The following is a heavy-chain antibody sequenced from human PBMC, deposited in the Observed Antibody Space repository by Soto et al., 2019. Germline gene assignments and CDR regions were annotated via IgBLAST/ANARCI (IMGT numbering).Heavy chain of an antibody. CDR3: ARSPRDGYNSLDY. Sequence: SVKVSCKASGGTFSSYTISWVRQAPGQGLEWMGRIIPILGIANYAQKFQGRVTITADKSTSTAYMELSSLRSEDTAVYYCARSPRDGYNSLDYWGQGTLVTVSS. CDR2: IIPILGIA. CDR1: GGTFSSYT. D-gene: IGHD5-12*01. J-gene: IGHJ4*02. V-gene: IGHV1-69*02.